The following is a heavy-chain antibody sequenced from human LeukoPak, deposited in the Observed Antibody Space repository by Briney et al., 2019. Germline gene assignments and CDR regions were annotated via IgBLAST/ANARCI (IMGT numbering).Heavy chain of an antibody. D-gene: IGHD2-15*01. J-gene: IGHJ4*02. CDR3: AKDRLHCSGGSCYSGYFDY. CDR1: GFTFSSYG. Sequence: GGSLRLSCAASGFTFSSYGMHWVRQAPGKGLEWVAGICYDGSNKYYADSVKGRFTISRDNSKNTLYLQMNSLRAEDTAVYYCAKDRLHCSGGSCYSGYFDYWGQGTLVTVSS. CDR2: ICYDGSNK. V-gene: IGHV3-33*06.